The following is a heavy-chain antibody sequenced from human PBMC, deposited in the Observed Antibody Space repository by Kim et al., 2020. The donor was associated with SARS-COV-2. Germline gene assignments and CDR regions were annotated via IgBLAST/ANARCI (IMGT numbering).Heavy chain of an antibody. CDR2: ISSSSSYI. CDR3: AIYISSSWPNHYMDV. CDR1: GFTFSSYS. Sequence: GGSLRLSCAASGFTFSSYSMNWVRQAPGKGLEWVSSISSSSSYIYYADSVKGRFTISRDNAKNSLYLQMNSLRAEDTAVYYCAIYISSSWPNHYMDVWGKGTTVTVSS. J-gene: IGHJ6*03. V-gene: IGHV3-21*01. D-gene: IGHD6-13*01.